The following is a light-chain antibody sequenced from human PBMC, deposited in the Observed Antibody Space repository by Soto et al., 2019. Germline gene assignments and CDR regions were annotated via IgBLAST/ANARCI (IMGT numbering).Light chain of an antibody. CDR3: QQYINGWT. V-gene: IGKV1-5*01. CDR2: DAS. Sequence: DIQMTQSPSTLSASVGDRVTITCRASQIISSRLAWYQQKSGKAPNLLIYDASSLEGGVPSRFSGSASETEFTLTISSLQPDDFATYYCQQYINGWTFGQGTKVEIK. CDR1: QIISSR. J-gene: IGKJ1*01.